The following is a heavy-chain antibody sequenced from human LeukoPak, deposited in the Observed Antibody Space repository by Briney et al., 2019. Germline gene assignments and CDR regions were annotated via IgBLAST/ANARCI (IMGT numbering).Heavy chain of an antibody. V-gene: IGHV3-15*05. CDR1: GFTFSNAW. D-gene: IGHD1-26*01. CDR2: IKSKTDGGTT. Sequence: PGGSLRLSCAASGFTFSNAWMSWVRQAPGKGLEWVGRIKSKTDGGTTEYAAPVKGRFTISRDDSKNTLYLQMNSLKTEDTAVYFCTTSVVGAVNTPFDYWGQGTLVTVSS. J-gene: IGHJ4*02. CDR3: TTSVVGAVNTPFDY.